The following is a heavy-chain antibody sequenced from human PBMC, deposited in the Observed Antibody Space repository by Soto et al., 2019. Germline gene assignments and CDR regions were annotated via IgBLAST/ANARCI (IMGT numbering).Heavy chain of an antibody. D-gene: IGHD4-17*01. J-gene: IGHJ4*02. CDR2: IYYSGST. CDR3: ASINDGDYVFDY. V-gene: IGHV4-31*03. CDR1: GGSISSGGYY. Sequence: SETLSLTCTVSGGSISSGGYYWSWIRQHPGKGLEWIGYIYYSGSTYYNPSLKSRVTISVDTSKNQFSLKLSSLTAADTAVYYCASINDGDYVFDYWGQGTLVTVSS.